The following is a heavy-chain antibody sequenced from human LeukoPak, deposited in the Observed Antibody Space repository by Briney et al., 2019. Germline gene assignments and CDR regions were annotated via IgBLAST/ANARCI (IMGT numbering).Heavy chain of an antibody. V-gene: IGHV3-74*01. CDR2: IKSDGSST. Sequence: PGGSLRLSCAASGFTFSNYWMHWVRQAPGEALMWVSRIKSDGSSTTYADSVKGRFTISRDNAKNTLYLQMNSLRAVDTAVYYCSRDSLSSCGGDCYSGLDVWGQGTTVTVSS. CDR3: SRDSLSSCGGDCYSGLDV. CDR1: GFTFSNYW. D-gene: IGHD2-21*02. J-gene: IGHJ6*02.